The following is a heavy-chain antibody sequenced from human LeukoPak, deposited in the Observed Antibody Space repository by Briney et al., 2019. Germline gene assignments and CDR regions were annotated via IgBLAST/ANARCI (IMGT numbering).Heavy chain of an antibody. J-gene: IGHJ2*01. Sequence: PGGSLRVSCAASGFTFSTYAMSWVRQAPGKGVEWVSTISNSAGTYYADSVNGRFTISRENSKYTVYLQMNSLRAEDTALYYCAKDRGIPYPYWYFDFWGRGALVTVSS. D-gene: IGHD2-15*01. CDR1: GFTFSTYA. V-gene: IGHV3-23*01. CDR3: AKDRGIPYPYWYFDF. CDR2: ISNSAGT.